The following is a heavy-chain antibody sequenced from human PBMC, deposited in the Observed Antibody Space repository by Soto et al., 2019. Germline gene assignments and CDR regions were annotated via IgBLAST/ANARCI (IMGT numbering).Heavy chain of an antibody. J-gene: IGHJ3*02. D-gene: IGHD3-10*01. CDR2: IYYSGRT. CDR3: ARLNGVRRVIKLNAFDI. Sequence: SETLSLTCTVSGGSISSSSYYWGWIRQPPGKGLEWIGSIYYSGRTYYNPSLKSRVTISVDTSKNQFSLKLSSVTAADTAVYYCARLNGVRRVIKLNAFDIWGQGTMVTVSS. CDR1: GGSISSSSYY. V-gene: IGHV4-39*01.